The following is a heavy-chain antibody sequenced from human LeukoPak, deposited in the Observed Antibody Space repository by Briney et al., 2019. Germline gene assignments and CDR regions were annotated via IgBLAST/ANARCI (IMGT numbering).Heavy chain of an antibody. CDR1: GGSFSGYY. CDR2: INHSGST. J-gene: IGHJ6*02. D-gene: IGHD1-26*01. CDR3: ASGPRVGGLDV. V-gene: IGHV4-34*01. Sequence: SETLSLTCAVYGGSFSGYYWSWIRQPPGKGLEWIGEINHSGSTNYNPSLKSRVTISVDRSKNQFSLKLSSVTAADTAVYYCASGPRVGGLDVLGQGTTVTVSS.